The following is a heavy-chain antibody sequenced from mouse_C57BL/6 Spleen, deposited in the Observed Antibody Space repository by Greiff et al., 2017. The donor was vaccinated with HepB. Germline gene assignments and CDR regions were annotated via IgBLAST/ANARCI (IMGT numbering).Heavy chain of an antibody. CDR2: IDPETGGT. V-gene: IGHV1-15*01. D-gene: IGHD2-5*01. J-gene: IGHJ3*01. CDR1: GYTFTDYE. CDR3: TRSAYYSNYVLAY. Sequence: VQLQQSGAELVRPGASVTLSCKASGYTFTDYEMHWVKQTPVHGLEWIGAIDPETGGTAYNQKFKGKAILTADKSSSTAYMELRSLTSDDSAVYYCTRSAYYSNYVLAYWGQGTLVTVSA.